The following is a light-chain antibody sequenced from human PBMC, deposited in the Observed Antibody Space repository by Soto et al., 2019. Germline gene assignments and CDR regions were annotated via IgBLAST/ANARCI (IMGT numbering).Light chain of an antibody. CDR1: QSVNSY. Sequence: EIVLTQSPATLSLSPGDRATISCRASQSVNSYLAWYQQKPGQAPKLLIYDASSRATGIPARFSGSGSGTDFTLTISSLEPKYFAVYYCEQGGTFGQGTRLEIK. CDR3: EQGGT. V-gene: IGKV3-11*01. CDR2: DAS. J-gene: IGKJ5*01.